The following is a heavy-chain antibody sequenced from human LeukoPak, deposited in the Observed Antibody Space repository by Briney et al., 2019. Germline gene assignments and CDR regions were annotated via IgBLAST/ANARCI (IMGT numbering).Heavy chain of an antibody. V-gene: IGHV1-2*02. J-gene: IGHJ4*02. CDR1: GYTFAGYY. CDR3: ARVMGIAVAGKKPFDY. CDR2: INPNSGGT. Sequence: ASVKVSCKASGYTFAGYYMHWVRQAPGQGLEWMGWINPNSGGTNYAQKSQGRVTMSRDTSISTAYMELSRLRSDDTAVYYCARVMGIAVAGKKPFDYWGQGTLVTVSS. D-gene: IGHD6-19*01.